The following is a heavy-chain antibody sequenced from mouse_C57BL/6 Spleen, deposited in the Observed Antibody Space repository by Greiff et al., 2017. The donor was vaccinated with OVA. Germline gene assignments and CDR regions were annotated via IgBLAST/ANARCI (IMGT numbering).Heavy chain of an antibody. V-gene: IGHV5-4*01. D-gene: IGHD1-1*01. Sequence: EVKLMESGGGLVKPGGSLKLSCAASGFTFSSYAMSWVRQTPEKRLEWVATISDGGSYTYYPDNVKGRFTISRDNAKNNLYLQMSHLKSEDTAMYYCAREGDYYGSSFYCDYWGQGTTRTVSS. J-gene: IGHJ2*01. CDR2: ISDGGSYT. CDR3: AREGDYYGSSFYCDY. CDR1: GFTFSSYA.